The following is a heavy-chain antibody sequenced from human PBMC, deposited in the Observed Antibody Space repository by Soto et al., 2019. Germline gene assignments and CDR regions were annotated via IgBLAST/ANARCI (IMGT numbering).Heavy chain of an antibody. V-gene: IGHV3-48*03. CDR1: GFTLRSYE. CDR3: ARADIVGGTFADH. D-gene: IGHD1-26*01. J-gene: IGHJ4*02. CDR2: ISSSGDTT. Sequence: GGSLRLSCVVSGFTLRSYEMNWVRQAPGKGLEWISYISSSGDTTYYADSVKGRFTISRDNARNSLFLQMNTLRAEDTALYYCARADIVGGTFADHWGKGTLVTVSS.